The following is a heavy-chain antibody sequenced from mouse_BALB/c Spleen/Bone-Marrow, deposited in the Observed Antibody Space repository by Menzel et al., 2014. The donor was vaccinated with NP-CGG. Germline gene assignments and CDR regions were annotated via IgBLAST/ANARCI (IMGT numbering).Heavy chain of an antibody. J-gene: IGHJ4*01. Sequence: QVQLKQSGPELVKTGASVKISCKASGYAFSSSWMNWVKQRPGQGLEWIGLIYPGDGETKYNGKFKGKATLTADKSSSKAYMQRISLTSVDSAVYFCARSDGYRDMDYWGQGTSVTVSS. D-gene: IGHD2-3*01. CDR2: IYPGDGET. V-gene: IGHV1-82*01. CDR3: ARSDGYRDMDY. CDR1: GYAFSSSW.